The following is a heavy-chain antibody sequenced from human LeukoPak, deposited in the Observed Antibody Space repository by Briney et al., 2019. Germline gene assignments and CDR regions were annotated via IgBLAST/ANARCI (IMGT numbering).Heavy chain of an antibody. CDR2: ISYDGSKK. V-gene: IGHV3-30*07. D-gene: IGHD3-22*01. CDR1: GLTFNTYA. J-gene: IGHJ4*02. CDR3: ARGYYDSSGYYGY. Sequence: GGSLRLSCAASGLTFNTYAMHWVRQAPGKGLEWVAVISYDGSKKFYADSVKGRFTISRDNSKNTLYLQMNSLRAEDTAVYYCARGYYDSSGYYGYWGQGTLVTVSS.